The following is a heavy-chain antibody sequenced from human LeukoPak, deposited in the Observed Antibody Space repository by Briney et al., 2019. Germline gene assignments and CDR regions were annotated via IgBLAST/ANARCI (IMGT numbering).Heavy chain of an antibody. V-gene: IGHV3-30*04. CDR2: ISYDGSNK. CDR1: GFTFSSYA. J-gene: IGHJ3*02. CDR3: AKDQLYSWRNDAFDI. D-gene: IGHD1-1*01. Sequence: GGSLRLSCAASGFTFSSYAMHWVRQAPGKGLEWVAVISYDGSNKYYADSVKGRFTISRDNSKNTLYLQMNSLRAEDTAAYYCAKDQLYSWRNDAFDIWGRGTMVTVSS.